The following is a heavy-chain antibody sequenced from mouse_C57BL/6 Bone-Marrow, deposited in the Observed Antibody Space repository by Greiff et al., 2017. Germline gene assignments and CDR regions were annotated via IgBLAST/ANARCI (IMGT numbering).Heavy chain of an antibody. CDR3: ARTPYWYFDV. V-gene: IGHV1-9*01. CDR2: ILPGSCST. Sequence: VQLQQSGAELMKPGASVKLSCKATGYKFTGYWIEWVKQRPGHGLEWIGEILPGSCSTNYNEKFKGKGTFTAATSSNTAYMHLSSLTTEDSAIYYCARTPYWYFDVWGTGTTVTVSS. J-gene: IGHJ1*03. CDR1: GYKFTGYW.